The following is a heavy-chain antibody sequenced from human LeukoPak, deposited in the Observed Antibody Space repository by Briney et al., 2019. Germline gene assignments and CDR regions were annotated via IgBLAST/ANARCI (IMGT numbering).Heavy chain of an antibody. CDR1: GYTFSSYG. CDR3: ARDQGIYNHRIIDS. J-gene: IGHJ4*02. Sequence: VASVKVPCKASGYTFSSYGISWVRQAPGQGLEWMRWISAYNGNTNFAQEFQGRVTMTTDTSTSTASMELRSLRSDDTAVYYCARDQGIYNHRIIDSWGQGTLVTVSS. CDR2: ISAYNGNT. D-gene: IGHD5-12*01. V-gene: IGHV1-18*01.